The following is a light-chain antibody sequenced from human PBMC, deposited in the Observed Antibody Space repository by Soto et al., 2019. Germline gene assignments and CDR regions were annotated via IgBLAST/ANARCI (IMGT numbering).Light chain of an antibody. CDR1: NIGNKD. CDR3: QVWDSSTSVV. V-gene: IGLV3-9*01. J-gene: IGLJ2*01. CDR2: RDS. Sequence: SYELTQSLSVSVALRQTARITCAGNNIGNKDVHWYQHKPGQAPVLVIYRDSNRPSGIPERFSGSNSGNTATLTISRAYAGDEADYYCQVWDSSTSVVFGGGTKVTVL.